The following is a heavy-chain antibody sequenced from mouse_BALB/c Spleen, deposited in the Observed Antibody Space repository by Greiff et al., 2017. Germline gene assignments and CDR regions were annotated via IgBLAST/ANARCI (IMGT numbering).Heavy chain of an antibody. J-gene: IGHJ1*01. CDR3: ARQGRRTDWYFDV. V-gene: IGHV5-17*02. D-gene: IGHD2-14*01. CDR1: GFTFSSFG. CDR2: ISSGSSTI. Sequence: EVKLVESGGGLVQPGGSRKLSCAASGFTFSSFGMHWVRQAPEKGLEWVAYISSGSSTIYYADTVKGRFTISRDNPKNTLFLQMTSLRSEDTAMYYCARQGRRTDWYFDVWGAGTTVTVSS.